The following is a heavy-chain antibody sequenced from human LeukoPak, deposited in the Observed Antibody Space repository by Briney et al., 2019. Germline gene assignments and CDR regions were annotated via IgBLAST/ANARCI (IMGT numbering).Heavy chain of an antibody. CDR3: AREGYYGSRYFQH. V-gene: IGHV3-11*01. CDR2: ISSSGSTI. Sequence: GGSLRLSCAASGFTFSDYYMSWIRQAPGKGLEWVSYISSSGSTIYYADSEKGRFTISRDNAKNSLYLQMNSLRAEDTAVYYCAREGYYGSRYFQHWGQGTLVTVSS. D-gene: IGHD3-10*01. J-gene: IGHJ1*01. CDR1: GFTFSDYY.